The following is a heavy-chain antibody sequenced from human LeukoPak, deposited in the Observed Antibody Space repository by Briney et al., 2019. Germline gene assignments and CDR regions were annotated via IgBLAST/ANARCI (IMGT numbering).Heavy chain of an antibody. J-gene: IGHJ4*02. CDR1: GFTFSSYG. V-gene: IGHV3-23*01. CDR2: IIGSGSST. Sequence: GGSLRLSCAASGFTFSSYGMSWVRQAPGKGLQWVSVIIGSGSSTYYADSVKGRFTISRDNSKNTLYLQMNSLRAEDTAVYYCAKARNFDWLFGFDYWGQGTLVTVSS. CDR3: AKARNFDWLFGFDY. D-gene: IGHD3-9*01.